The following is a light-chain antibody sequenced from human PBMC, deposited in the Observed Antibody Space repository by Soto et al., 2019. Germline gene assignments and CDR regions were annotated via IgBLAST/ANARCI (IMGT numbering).Light chain of an antibody. V-gene: IGKV3-20*01. CDR3: QQYGSSVLT. Sequence: EIVLTQFPDTLSLSPGERATLSCRASQSVSTNSLAWYQQKPGQAPRPLIYAASSRATGTPDRFSGSGSGTEFTLIISRLEPEDFAVYYCQQYGSSVLTFGGGTKVEIK. CDR1: QSVSTNS. CDR2: AAS. J-gene: IGKJ4*01.